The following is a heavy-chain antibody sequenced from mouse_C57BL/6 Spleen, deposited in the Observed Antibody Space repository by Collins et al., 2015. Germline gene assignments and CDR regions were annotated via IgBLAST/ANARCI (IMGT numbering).Heavy chain of an antibody. CDR3: AGDGNYEWFGY. J-gene: IGHJ3*02. CDR2: IYPGNGDT. D-gene: IGHD2-1*01. V-gene: IGHV1-12*01. CDR1: GYTFTSYN. Sequence: QAYLQQSGAELVRPGASVKMSCKASGYTFTSYNIHWVKQTPRRGLEWIGTIYPGNGDTSYNQKFRGKATLTVDTSSSTAYMQLSSLTSEDSAVYFCAGDGNYEWFGYWGQGTLVTVSA.